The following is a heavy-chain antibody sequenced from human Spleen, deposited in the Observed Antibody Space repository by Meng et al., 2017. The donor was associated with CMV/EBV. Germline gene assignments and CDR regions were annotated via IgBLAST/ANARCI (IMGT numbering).Heavy chain of an antibody. D-gene: IGHD1-14*01. Sequence: SVTGSVSGGSVSSGASSWTWVRQHPGKGLEWIGYISHRGSTLYNPSLESRLTISVDTSMNQFSLTLTSVSAADTAVYYCAGAGRTFEYWGQGALVTVSS. J-gene: IGHJ4*02. CDR2: ISHRGST. V-gene: IGHV4-31*03. CDR3: AGAGRTFEY. CDR1: GGSVSSGASS.